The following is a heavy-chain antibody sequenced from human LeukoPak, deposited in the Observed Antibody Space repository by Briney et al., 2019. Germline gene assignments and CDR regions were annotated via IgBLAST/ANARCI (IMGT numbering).Heavy chain of an antibody. CDR2: INPDSGGT. V-gene: IGHV1-2*06. CDR3: ARVPIVLVPAAMGAVVDY. J-gene: IGHJ4*02. D-gene: IGHD2-2*01. Sequence: ASVKGSCKASGYTFTDYYMHWVRQAPGQGLEWMGRINPDSGGTNYAQKFQGRVTMTGDTSISTAYMELSRLRSDDTAVYYCARVPIVLVPAAMGAVVDYWGQGTLVTVSS. CDR1: GYTFTDYY.